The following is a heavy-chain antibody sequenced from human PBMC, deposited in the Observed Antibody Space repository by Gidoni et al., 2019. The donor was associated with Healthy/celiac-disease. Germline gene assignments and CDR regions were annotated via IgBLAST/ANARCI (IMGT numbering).Heavy chain of an antibody. CDR1: GDSVSSNSAA. CDR2: TYYRSKWYN. J-gene: IGHJ5*02. Sequence: QVQLQQSGPGLVKPSQTLSLPCALSGDSVSSNSAALNWIRQYTSRGLEWLGRTYYRSKWYNDYAVSVKSRITINPDTSKNQFSLQLNSVTPEDTAVYYCASSVGWIFLFDPWGQGTLVTVSS. D-gene: IGHD1-26*01. V-gene: IGHV6-1*01. CDR3: ASSVGWIFLFDP.